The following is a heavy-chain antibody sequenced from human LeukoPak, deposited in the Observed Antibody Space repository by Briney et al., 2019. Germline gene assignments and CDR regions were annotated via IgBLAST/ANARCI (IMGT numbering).Heavy chain of an antibody. CDR3: ARARVGATRVDY. Sequence: SETLSLTCTVSGYSISSGYYWGWIRQPPGKGLEWIGSIYHSGSTYYTPSLKSRVTISVDTSKNQFSLKLSSVTAADTAVYYCARARVGATRVDYWGQGTLVTVSS. J-gene: IGHJ4*02. D-gene: IGHD1-26*01. CDR2: IYHSGST. V-gene: IGHV4-38-2*02. CDR1: GYSISSGYY.